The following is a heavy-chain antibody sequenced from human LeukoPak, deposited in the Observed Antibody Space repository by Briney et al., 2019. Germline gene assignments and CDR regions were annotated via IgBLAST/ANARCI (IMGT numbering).Heavy chain of an antibody. CDR3: ARDLSKVQFDF. Sequence: PGGSLRLSCAASGFTFSSYGIHWVRQAPGKGLEWVALIWYDGSNKFYAESVRGRFTISRDSSKNTLYLQMNSLRAEDTAVYYCARDLSKVQFDFWGQGTMVTVSS. CDR1: GFTFSSYG. D-gene: IGHD2/OR15-2a*01. V-gene: IGHV3-33*01. J-gene: IGHJ3*01. CDR2: IWYDGSNK.